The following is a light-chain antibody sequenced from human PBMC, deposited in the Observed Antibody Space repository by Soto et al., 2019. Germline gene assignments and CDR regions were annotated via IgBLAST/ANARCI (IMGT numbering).Light chain of an antibody. V-gene: IGKV3-11*01. Sequence: EIVLTQSPATLSLSPGERATLSCRASQSISSFLAWYQQKPGQIPRLLIYDASNRVTGIPTRFSGSGSVTDFTLTISNLEHEDFAVYYCQQRSSWPTYTFGQGTKLEIK. CDR2: DAS. CDR3: QQRSSWPTYT. J-gene: IGKJ2*01. CDR1: QSISSF.